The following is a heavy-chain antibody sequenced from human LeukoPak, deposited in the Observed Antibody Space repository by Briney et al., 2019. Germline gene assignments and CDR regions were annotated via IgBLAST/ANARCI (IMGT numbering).Heavy chain of an antibody. CDR3: AKAEGVGATIDPFDI. D-gene: IGHD1-26*01. CDR1: GFTFSSYG. J-gene: IGHJ3*02. CDR2: IWYDGSNK. V-gene: IGHV3-33*06. Sequence: GGSLRLSYAASGFTFSSYGMHWVRQAPGKGLEWVAVIWYDGSNKYYADSVKGRFTISRDNSKNTLYLQMNSLRAEDTAVYYCAKAEGVGATIDPFDIWGQGTMVTVSS.